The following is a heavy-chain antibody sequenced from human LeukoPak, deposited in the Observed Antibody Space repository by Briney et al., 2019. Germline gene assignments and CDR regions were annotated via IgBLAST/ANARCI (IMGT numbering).Heavy chain of an antibody. Sequence: SETLSLTCTVSGGSISSGSYYWSWIRQPAGKGLEWIGRIYTSGSTNYNPSLKSRVTISVDTSKNQFSLKLSSVTAADTAVYYCAGVPAAMPDYWGQGTLVTVSS. CDR1: GGSISSGSYY. CDR3: AGVPAAMPDY. D-gene: IGHD2-2*01. V-gene: IGHV4-61*02. J-gene: IGHJ4*02. CDR2: IYTSGST.